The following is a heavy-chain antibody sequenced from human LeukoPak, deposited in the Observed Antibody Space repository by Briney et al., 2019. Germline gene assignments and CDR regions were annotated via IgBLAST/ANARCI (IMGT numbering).Heavy chain of an antibody. Sequence: SETLSLTCTVSGGSISSYYWSWIRQPAGKGLEWIGRIYTSGSTNCNPSLKSRVTMSVDTSKNQFSLKLSSVTAADTAVYYCARGSLNYGSGSLGIDYWGQGTLVTVSS. CDR3: ARGSLNYGSGSLGIDY. CDR2: IYTSGST. J-gene: IGHJ4*02. V-gene: IGHV4-4*07. CDR1: GGSISSYY. D-gene: IGHD3-10*01.